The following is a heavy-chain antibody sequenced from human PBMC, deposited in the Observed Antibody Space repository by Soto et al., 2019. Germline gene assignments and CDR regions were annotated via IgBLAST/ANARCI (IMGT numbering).Heavy chain of an antibody. D-gene: IGHD3-3*01. Sequence: QVQLVESGGGVVQPGRSLRLSCAASGFTFSRHTMHWVRQAPGKGLEWVAAISDDGSNTYYADSVKGRFTISRDNSRNSLYLRMSSLCSEDTAVHRCAREVHYDFWSVFNPHPYYFDDWGTATLVTVSS. CDR3: AREVHYDFWSVFNPHPYYFDD. CDR2: ISDDGSNT. CDR1: GFTFSRHT. J-gene: IGHJ4*02. V-gene: IGHV3-30-3*01.